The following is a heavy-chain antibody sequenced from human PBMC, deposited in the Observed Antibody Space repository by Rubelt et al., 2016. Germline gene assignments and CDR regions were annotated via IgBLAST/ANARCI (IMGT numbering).Heavy chain of an antibody. V-gene: IGHV3-48*02. Sequence: EVQLVESGGGLVQPGGSLRLSCAASGFTFSSYSMNWVRQAPGKGREWVSYISSRRSTIYYADSVKGRFTISRDNAKNSLYLQMNSLRDEDTAVYYCATQGYCSSTSCYGAYWGQGTLVTVSS. CDR3: ATQGYCSSTSCYGAY. CDR2: ISSRRSTI. D-gene: IGHD2-2*01. CDR1: GFTFSSYS. J-gene: IGHJ4*02.